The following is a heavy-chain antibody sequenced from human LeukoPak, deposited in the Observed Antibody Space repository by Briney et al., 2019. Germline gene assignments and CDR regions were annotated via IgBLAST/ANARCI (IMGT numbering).Heavy chain of an antibody. CDR1: GFTFSSCS. J-gene: IGHJ6*03. Sequence: GGSLRLSCAASGFTFSSCSMNWVRQAPGKGLEWVSYISSSSSTIYYADSVKGRFTISRDNAKNSLYLQMNSLRAEDTAVYYCARDGEDCSSTSCYYYYYYYMDVWGKGTTVTVSS. CDR2: ISSSSSTI. D-gene: IGHD2-2*01. CDR3: ARDGEDCSSTSCYYYYYYYMDV. V-gene: IGHV3-48*04.